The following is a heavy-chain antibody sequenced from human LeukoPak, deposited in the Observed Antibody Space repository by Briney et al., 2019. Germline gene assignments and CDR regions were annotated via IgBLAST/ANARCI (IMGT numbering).Heavy chain of an antibody. CDR2: ISNNGGRT. CDR3: ARDEDTSALSEY. J-gene: IGHJ4*02. D-gene: IGHD2/OR15-2a*01. CDR1: GFRFSSNT. Sequence: PGGSLRLSCAGSGFRFSSNTMSWVRQAPGRGLEWVSAISNNGGRTDYADSVKGRFTISRDNSKSTLYLHMDSLRAEDTAVYYCARDEDTSALSEYWGQGTLVTVSS. V-gene: IGHV3-23*01.